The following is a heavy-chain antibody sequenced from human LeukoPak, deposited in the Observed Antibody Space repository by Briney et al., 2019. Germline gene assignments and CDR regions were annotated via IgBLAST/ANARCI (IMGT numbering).Heavy chain of an antibody. D-gene: IGHD3-22*01. CDR2: FDPEDGET. V-gene: IGHV1-24*01. CDR3: ATAVYDSSGYYYSFDY. Sequence: ASVKVSFTVSGYTLTELSMHWVRQAPGKGLEWMGGFDPEDGETIYAQKFQGRVTMTEDTSTDTAYMELSSLRSEDTAVYYCATAVYDSSGYYYSFDYWGQGTLVTVSS. J-gene: IGHJ4*02. CDR1: GYTLTELS.